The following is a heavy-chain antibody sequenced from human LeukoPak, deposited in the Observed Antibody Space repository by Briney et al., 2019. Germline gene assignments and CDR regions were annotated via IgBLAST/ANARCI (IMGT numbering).Heavy chain of an antibody. Sequence: KTSETLSLTCTVSGGSISSYYWSWIRQPPGKGLEWIGYIYYSGSTNYNPSLKSRVTISVDTSKNQFSLKLSSVTAADTAVYYCAREEIRSWFDPWAREPWSPSPQ. CDR2: IYYSGST. D-gene: IGHD5-24*01. V-gene: IGHV4-59*01. CDR3: AREEIRSWFDP. CDR1: GGSISSYY. J-gene: IGHJ5*02.